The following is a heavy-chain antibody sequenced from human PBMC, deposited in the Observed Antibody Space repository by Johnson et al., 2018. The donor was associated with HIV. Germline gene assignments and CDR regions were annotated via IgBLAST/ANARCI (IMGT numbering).Heavy chain of an antibody. CDR1: GFTFSSYA. D-gene: IGHD2-15*01. V-gene: IGHV3-NL1*01. J-gene: IGHJ3*02. Sequence: QVQLVESGGGVVQPGRSLRLSCAASGFTFSSYAMHWVRQAPGKGLEWVSYISSSGSTIYYADSVKGRFTISRDNSKNTLYRQMNSLRAEDTAVYYCAKDHPVVAERTGAFDIWGQGTMVTVSS. CDR3: AKDHPVVAERTGAFDI. CDR2: ISSSGSTI.